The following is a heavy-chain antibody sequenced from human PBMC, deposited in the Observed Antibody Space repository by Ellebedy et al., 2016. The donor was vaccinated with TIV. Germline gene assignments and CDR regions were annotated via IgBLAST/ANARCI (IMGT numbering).Heavy chain of an antibody. CDR2: ISYNGDNA. J-gene: IGHJ5*02. D-gene: IGHD6-19*01. CDR3: AKDAARIPLAVEYYFEA. Sequence: GESLKISCAASGFTLSHSAMHWVRQGPGKGLEWVAVISYNGDNAYYADSVKGRFTVSRDNSNNTLYLQLNRLRPEDTALYYCAKDAARIPLAVEYYFEAWGQGALVSVSS. V-gene: IGHV3-30-3*01. CDR1: GFTLSHSA.